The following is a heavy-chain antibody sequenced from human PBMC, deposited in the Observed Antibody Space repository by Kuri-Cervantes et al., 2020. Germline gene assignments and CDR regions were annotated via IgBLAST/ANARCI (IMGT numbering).Heavy chain of an antibody. CDR2: INAGNGNT. Sequence: ASVKVSCKASGYTFTSYAMHWVRQAPGQRLEWMGWINAGNGNTKYSQKFQGRVTITRDTSASTVYMELSSLRSEDTAIYYCVRVVSTSCHIWANWFDPWGQGTLVTVSS. CDR3: VRVVSTSCHIWANWFDP. CDR1: GYTFTSYA. D-gene: IGHD2-2*01. V-gene: IGHV1-3*01. J-gene: IGHJ5*02.